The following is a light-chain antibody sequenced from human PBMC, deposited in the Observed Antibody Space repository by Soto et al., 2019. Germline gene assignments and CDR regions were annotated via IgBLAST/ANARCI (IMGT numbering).Light chain of an antibody. CDR2: GAS. V-gene: IGKV3D-7*01. J-gene: IGKJ1*01. CDR1: QSVSSSY. CDR3: QQDYNSWT. Sequence: EIVMTQSPATLSLSPGERATLSCRASQSVSSSYLSWYQQKPGQAPRLLIYGASTRATGIPARFSGSGSGTDFTLTISSLQPEDFVVYYCQQDYNSWTFGQGTKVEIK.